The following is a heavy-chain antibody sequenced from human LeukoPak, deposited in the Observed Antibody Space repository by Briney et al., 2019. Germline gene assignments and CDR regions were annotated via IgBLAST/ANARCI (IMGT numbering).Heavy chain of an antibody. D-gene: IGHD4-17*01. CDR2: IYYSGST. CDR1: GGSISSYY. J-gene: IGHJ4*02. Sequence: SETLSLTCTVPGGSISSYYRSWIRQPPGKGLEWIGYIYYSGSTNYNPSLKSRVTISVDASKNQFSLKLSSVTASDTAVYYCARPKTNSGDYDYWGQGTLVTVSS. CDR3: ARPKTNSGDYDY. V-gene: IGHV4-59*08.